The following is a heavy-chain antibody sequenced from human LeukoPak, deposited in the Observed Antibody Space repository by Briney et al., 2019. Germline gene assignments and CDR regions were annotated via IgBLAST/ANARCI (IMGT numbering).Heavy chain of an antibody. CDR3: ARDRRDGYCLGH. V-gene: IGHV3-66*01. CDR2: IYSGGTT. J-gene: IGHJ4*02. D-gene: IGHD5-24*01. Sequence: GGSLRLSCTGSGFTVSSSYMSWVRQTPGKGLEWVSGIYSGGTTYYADSVKGRVTISRDSSKNTLYLQMNSLRAEDTAVYYCARDRRDGYCLGHWGQGALVTVSS. CDR1: GFTVSSSY.